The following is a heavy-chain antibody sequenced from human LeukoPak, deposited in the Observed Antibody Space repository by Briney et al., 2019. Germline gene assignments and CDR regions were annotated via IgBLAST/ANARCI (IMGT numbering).Heavy chain of an antibody. CDR3: AGIPLSTTMVDY. V-gene: IGHV3-48*01. J-gene: IGHJ4*02. CDR1: GFTFSSYS. Sequence: GGSLRLSCAASGFTFSSYSMNWVRQAPGKGLEWVSYISSGSNTIHYADSVKGRFTISRDNAKSSLFLQMNSLRAEDTAVYYCAGIPLSTTMVDYWGQGTLVTVSS. D-gene: IGHD5-18*01. CDR2: ISSGSNTI.